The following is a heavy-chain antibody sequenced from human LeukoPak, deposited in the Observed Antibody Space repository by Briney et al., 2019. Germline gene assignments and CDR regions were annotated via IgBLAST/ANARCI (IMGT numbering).Heavy chain of an antibody. J-gene: IGHJ4*02. Sequence: GGSLRLSWAASGFIFSSYVRSWVRQAPGKGREWVSSISGSGDSTYYPDSGKGRFTISRDNSKNTLYLQINSLRAEDTAVYYCAKKVAPTGTPYFDYWGQGTLVTVSS. CDR2: ISGSGDST. D-gene: IGHD6-13*01. CDR1: GFIFSSYV. V-gene: IGHV3-23*01. CDR3: AKKVAPTGTPYFDY.